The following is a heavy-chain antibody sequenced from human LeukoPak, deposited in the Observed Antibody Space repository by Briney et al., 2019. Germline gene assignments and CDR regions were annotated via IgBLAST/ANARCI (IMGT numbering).Heavy chain of an antibody. CDR1: GGSFSGYY. Sequence: PSETLSLTCAVYGGSFSGYYWSWIRQPPGKGLEWIGEINHSGSTNYNPSLKSRVTISVDTSKNQFSLKLSSVTAADTAVYYCARGHKIAVVGTVGGLYFDYWGQGTLVTVSS. D-gene: IGHD6-19*01. CDR3: ARGHKIAVVGTVGGLYFDY. CDR2: INHSGST. V-gene: IGHV4-34*01. J-gene: IGHJ4*02.